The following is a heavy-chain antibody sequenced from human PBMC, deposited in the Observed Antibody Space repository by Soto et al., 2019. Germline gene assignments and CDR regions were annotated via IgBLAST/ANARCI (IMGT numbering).Heavy chain of an antibody. Sequence: QVQLVQSGAEVKNPGSSVKVSCKASGGTFSSYAISWVRQAPGQGLEWMGGIIHIFGTANYAQKFQGRGTITADESTSTAYMELSSLRSEDTAVYYCARGRYYYDSSGYYFFDYWGQGTLVTVSS. J-gene: IGHJ4*02. CDR3: ARGRYYYDSSGYYFFDY. D-gene: IGHD3-22*01. CDR2: IIHIFGTA. V-gene: IGHV1-69*01. CDR1: GGTFSSYA.